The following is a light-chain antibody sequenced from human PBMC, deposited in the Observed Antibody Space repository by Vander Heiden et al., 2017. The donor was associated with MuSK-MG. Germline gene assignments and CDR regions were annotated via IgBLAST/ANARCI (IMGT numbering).Light chain of an antibody. CDR3: QQYNDWWA. V-gene: IGKV3-15*01. CDR2: GAS. CDR1: QSVNSN. J-gene: IGKJ1*01. Sequence: EIVMTQSPATLSVSPGERATLSCRASQSVNSNLACYQQKPGQAPSLLIYGASTRASGIPARFSGSGSGTEFTLTISSLQSEDCAVYYCQQYNDWWAFGQGTKVEIK.